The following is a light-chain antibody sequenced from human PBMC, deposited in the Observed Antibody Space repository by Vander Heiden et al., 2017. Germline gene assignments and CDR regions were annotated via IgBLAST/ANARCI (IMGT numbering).Light chain of an antibody. CDR3: QQSDSTTRT. J-gene: IGKJ1*01. CDR2: AAS. V-gene: IGKV1-39*01. CDR1: QNIGRY. Sequence: DIQMTQSPSSLSASVGDRVTITCRASQNIGRYLNWYQQKPGQVPKLLIYAASSLQTGVPSRFSGSGSGTDFTLTISRLQPEDFATYYCQQSDSTTRTFGQGTKVEIK.